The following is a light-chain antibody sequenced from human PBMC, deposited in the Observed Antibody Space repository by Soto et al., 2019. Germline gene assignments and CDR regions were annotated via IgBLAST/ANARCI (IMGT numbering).Light chain of an antibody. CDR1: SSDVGDYNY. J-gene: IGLJ1*01. Sequence: QSALTQPRSVSGSPGQSVTISCTGPSSDVGDYNYVSWYQQHPGKAPKLMIYDVSKRPSGVPDRFSASQSGNTASLTISGLQTEDEADYYCCSYAGSYTSRVFGTGTKVTVL. CDR2: DVS. V-gene: IGLV2-11*01. CDR3: CSYAGSYTSRV.